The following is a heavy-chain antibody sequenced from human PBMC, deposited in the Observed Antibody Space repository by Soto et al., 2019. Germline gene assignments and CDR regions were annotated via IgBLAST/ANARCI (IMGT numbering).Heavy chain of an antibody. V-gene: IGHV3-23*01. Sequence: EVQVLESGGGLVQPGGSLRLSCAASGFTFSSYAMSWVRQAPGKGLEWVSVISGSGGSTYYADSVKGRFTIARDNSKNTLYLQMNSLRAEDTAVYYCATSEDLRFMVFGVRYYGMDVWGQGTTVTVSS. CDR1: GFTFSSYA. J-gene: IGHJ6*02. CDR3: ATSEDLRFMVFGVRYYGMDV. D-gene: IGHD3-3*01. CDR2: ISGSGGST.